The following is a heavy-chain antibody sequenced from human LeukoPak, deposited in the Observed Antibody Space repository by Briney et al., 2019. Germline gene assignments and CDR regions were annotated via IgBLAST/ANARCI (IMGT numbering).Heavy chain of an antibody. J-gene: IGHJ4*02. Sequence: SETLSLTCTVSGGSISSGSYYWSWIRQPAGKGLEWIGRIYTSGSTNYNPSLKSRVTISVDTSKNQFSLKLSSVTAADTAVYYCAGEDYGDYAGYWGQGTLVTVSS. CDR1: GGSISSGSYY. CDR2: IYTSGST. D-gene: IGHD4-17*01. CDR3: AGEDYGDYAGY. V-gene: IGHV4-61*02.